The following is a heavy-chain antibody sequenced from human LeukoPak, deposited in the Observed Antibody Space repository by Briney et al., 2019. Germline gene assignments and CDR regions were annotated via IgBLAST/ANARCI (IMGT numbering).Heavy chain of an antibody. D-gene: IGHD2-2*01. Sequence: GGSLRLSCAASGFTFSSYAMSWVRQAPGKGLEWLSVIYRGGATYYADSVTGRFIISRDSSKNTWHLQLNSLRAEDTAVYYCAGASSNGVVIDATSFDLWGQGTLVIVSS. J-gene: IGHJ4*02. CDR1: GFTFSSYA. CDR3: AGASSNGVVIDATSFDL. V-gene: IGHV3-66*01. CDR2: IYRGGAT.